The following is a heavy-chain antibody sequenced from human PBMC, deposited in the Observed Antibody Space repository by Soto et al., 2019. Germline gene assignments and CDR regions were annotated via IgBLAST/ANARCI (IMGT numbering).Heavy chain of an antibody. CDR1: GYSFTSYW. D-gene: IGHD6-13*01. CDR3: ARHDSSSWPYAMDV. CDR2: IDPSDSYT. V-gene: IGHV5-10-1*01. Sequence: GESLKISCKGSGYSFTSYWISWVRQMPGKGLEWMGRIDPSDSYTNYSPSFQGHVTISADQSISTAYLQWSSLKASETEMYYCARHDSSSWPYAMDVCGQGTTVTVSS. J-gene: IGHJ6*02.